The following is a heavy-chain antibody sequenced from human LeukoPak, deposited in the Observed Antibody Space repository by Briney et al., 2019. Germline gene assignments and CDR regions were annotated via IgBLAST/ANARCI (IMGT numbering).Heavy chain of an antibody. Sequence: PSETLSLTCTVSGGSISSYYWSWIRQPPGKGLEWIGYIYYSGSTNYNPSLKSRVTISVDTSKNQFSLKLSSVTAADTAVYYCARSSGWYWYWGQGTLVTVSS. CDR1: GGSISSYY. J-gene: IGHJ4*02. CDR3: ARSSGWYWY. CDR2: IYYSGST. D-gene: IGHD6-19*01. V-gene: IGHV4-59*01.